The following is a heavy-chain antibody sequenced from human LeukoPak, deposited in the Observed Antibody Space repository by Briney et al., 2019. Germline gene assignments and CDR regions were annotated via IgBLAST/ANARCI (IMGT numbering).Heavy chain of an antibody. Sequence: VGSLRLSCAASGFTFSDYYMSWLPQAPGRGREWVSYASSTSSFTNYADSVKGRFTISRDNTKNSLYLQMNSLRAEDTAVYYCARGSTEFHHWGQGTLVT. D-gene: IGHD4-17*01. CDR3: ARGSTEFHH. CDR1: GFTFSDYY. J-gene: IGHJ1*01. V-gene: IGHV3-11*05. CDR2: ASSTSSFT.